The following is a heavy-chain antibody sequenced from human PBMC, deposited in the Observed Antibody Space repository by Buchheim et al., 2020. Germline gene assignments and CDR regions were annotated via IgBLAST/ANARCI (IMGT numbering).Heavy chain of an antibody. CDR3: ARGGSDPPSTMGYFDY. D-gene: IGHD3-10*01. V-gene: IGHV1-69*06. CDR2: INPTTGAT. CDR1: GDTFSYA. Sequence: QVQLVQSGTEVKKPESSVKVSCKSSGDTFSYALSWVRQAPGQGLEWLGQINPTTGATKYAQKFQGRVTIAADKPTTTDYMELRGLKSYETALYFCARGGSDPPSTMGYFDYWGQGT. J-gene: IGHJ4*02.